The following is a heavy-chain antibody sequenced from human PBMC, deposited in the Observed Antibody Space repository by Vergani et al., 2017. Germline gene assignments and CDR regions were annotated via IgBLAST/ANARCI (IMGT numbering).Heavy chain of an antibody. Sequence: QVQLQESGPGLVEPSETLSLTCAVSGYSIRNGYYWGWIRQPPGKGLEWIGSIYHSGSTHYNQSLKSRVTISVDTSKNDFSLKVTSVTAADTAVYYCTRQPQEGASGPPSVPTWGQGISVIVSS. CDR1: GYSIRNGYY. CDR2: IYHSGST. V-gene: IGHV4-38-2*01. CDR3: TRQPQEGASGPPSVPT. J-gene: IGHJ4*02. D-gene: IGHD5-12*01.